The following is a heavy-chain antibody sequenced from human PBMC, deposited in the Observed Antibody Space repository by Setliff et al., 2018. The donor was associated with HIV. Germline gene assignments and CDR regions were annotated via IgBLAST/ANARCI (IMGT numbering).Heavy chain of an antibody. V-gene: IGHV4-59*12. Sequence: SETLSLTCTVSGDSIRNDYWTWIRQSPETGMEWIAYISYSGGTNHNPALMGRVTMSLDVSKNQISLRLRSVVAADTAVYYCASGHEWLRNWGQGTLVTVSS. CDR1: GDSIRNDY. J-gene: IGHJ4*02. CDR3: ASGHEWLRN. CDR2: ISYSGGT. D-gene: IGHD5-12*01.